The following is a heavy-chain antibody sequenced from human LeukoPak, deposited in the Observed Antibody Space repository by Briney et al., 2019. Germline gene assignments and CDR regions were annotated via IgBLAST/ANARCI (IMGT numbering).Heavy chain of an antibody. D-gene: IGHD3-10*01. Sequence: SETLSLTCTVSGDSISTSNSYWGWIRQPPGKGLEWIGSIYYSGSTYYNPSLKSRVTISVDTSKNQFSLKLSSVTAADTAVYYCARGLKYYYGSGSYYNSQAHYYFDYWGQGTLVTVSS. CDR3: ARGLKYYYGSGSYYNSQAHYYFDY. J-gene: IGHJ4*02. V-gene: IGHV4-39*01. CDR1: GDSISTSNSY. CDR2: IYYSGST.